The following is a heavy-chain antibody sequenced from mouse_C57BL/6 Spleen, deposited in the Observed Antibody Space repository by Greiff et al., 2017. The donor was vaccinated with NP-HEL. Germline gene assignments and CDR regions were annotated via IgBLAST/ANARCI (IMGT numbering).Heavy chain of an antibody. V-gene: IGHV1-19*01. CDR1: GYTFTDYY. D-gene: IGHD1-1*01. CDR3: AREDTVVATDYAMDY. J-gene: IGHJ4*01. CDR2: INPYNGGT. Sequence: EVQLQQSGPVLVKPGASVKMSCKASGYTFTDYYMNWVKQSHGKSLEWIGVINPYNGGTSYNQKFKGKATLTVDKSSSTAYMELNSLTSEDSAVYYCAREDTVVATDYAMDYWGQGTSVTVSS.